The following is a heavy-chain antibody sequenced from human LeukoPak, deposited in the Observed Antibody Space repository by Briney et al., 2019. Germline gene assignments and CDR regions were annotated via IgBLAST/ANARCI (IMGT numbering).Heavy chain of an antibody. CDR2: LSGGGDST. V-gene: IGHV3-23*01. CDR1: GFTFSSYV. J-gene: IGHJ4*02. D-gene: IGHD1-26*01. Sequence: PGGSLRLSCAASGFTFSSYVMSWVRQAPGKGLEWVSALSGGGDSTYYADSVKGRFTISRDNSKNTLYLQMNSLRAEDTAVYYCAKDGRATTRNYYFDYWGQGTLVTVSS. CDR3: AKDGRATTRNYYFDY.